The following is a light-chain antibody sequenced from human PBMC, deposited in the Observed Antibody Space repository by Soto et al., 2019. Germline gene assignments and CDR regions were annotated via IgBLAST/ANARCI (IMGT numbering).Light chain of an antibody. CDR3: SSYSGSSNWV. CDR2: EVS. Sequence: SALTQPPSASGSPGQSVAISCTGTSSDVGGYNYVSWYQHHPGKAPKLMIYEVSRRPSGVSDRFSGYKSGNTASLTVSGLQAEDEADYYCSSYSGSSNWVFGGGTKLTVL. V-gene: IGLV2-8*01. J-gene: IGLJ3*02. CDR1: SSDVGGYNY.